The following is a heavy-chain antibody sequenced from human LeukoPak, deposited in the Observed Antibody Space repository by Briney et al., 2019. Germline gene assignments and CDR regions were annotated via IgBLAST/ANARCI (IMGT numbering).Heavy chain of an antibody. D-gene: IGHD3-16*01. J-gene: IGHJ4*02. CDR3: ARVWGAGYFDY. CDR1: GYTFTGYY. V-gene: IGHV1-2*06. Sequence: ASVKVSCKASGYTFTGYYMRRVRQAPGQGLEWMGRINPNSGGTNYAQKFQGRVTMTRDTSISTAYMELSRLRSDDTAVYYCARVWGAGYFDYWGQGTLVTVSS. CDR2: INPNSGGT.